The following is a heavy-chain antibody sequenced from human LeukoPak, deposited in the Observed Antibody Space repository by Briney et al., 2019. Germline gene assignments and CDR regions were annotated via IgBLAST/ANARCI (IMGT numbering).Heavy chain of an antibody. CDR3: ARSTTVTTAGDY. J-gene: IGHJ4*02. CDR2: ISAYNGNT. CDR1: GYTFTIYG. V-gene: IGHV1-18*01. D-gene: IGHD4-17*01. Sequence: ASVTVSCKASGYTFTIYGISWVRQAPGQGLEWMGWISAYNGNTNYAQKLQGRVTITTDTSTSTAYMELRSLRSNDTAVYYCARSTTVTTAGDYWGQGTLVTVSS.